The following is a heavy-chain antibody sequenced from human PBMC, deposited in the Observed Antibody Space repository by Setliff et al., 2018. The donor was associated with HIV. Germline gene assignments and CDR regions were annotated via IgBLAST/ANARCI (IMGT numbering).Heavy chain of an antibody. CDR3: ARDPAGYYGLGDAFDI. Sequence: ASVKVSCKASGYTFTSYGISWVRQAPGQGLEWMGWISAYNGNTNYAQQLQGRVTLTTGTSTSTAYMELRSLRSDDTAVYYCARDPAGYYGLGDAFDIWGQGTMVTVSS. J-gene: IGHJ3*02. CDR1: GYTFTSYG. V-gene: IGHV1-18*01. CDR2: ISAYNGNT. D-gene: IGHD3-22*01.